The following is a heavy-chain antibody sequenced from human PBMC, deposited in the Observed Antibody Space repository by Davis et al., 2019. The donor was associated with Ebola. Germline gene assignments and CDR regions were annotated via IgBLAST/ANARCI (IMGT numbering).Heavy chain of an antibody. Sequence: SETLSLTCTISDASVSSAAYYWTWIRQPPGKGLEWIGQIDHSGRANYNPSLKSRVTISIDSSKNLLSLKLYSVTATDTALYYCARGLFVESCSVTNCYYFDYWGQGALVTVSS. J-gene: IGHJ4*02. V-gene: IGHV4-61*08. D-gene: IGHD3-10*01. CDR1: DASVSSAAYY. CDR2: IDHSGRA. CDR3: ARGLFVESCSVTNCYYFDY.